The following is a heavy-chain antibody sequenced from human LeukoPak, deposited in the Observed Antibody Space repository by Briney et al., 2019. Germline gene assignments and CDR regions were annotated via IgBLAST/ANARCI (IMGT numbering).Heavy chain of an antibody. J-gene: IGHJ3*01. CDR3: ARDFQRLGSDAFDF. D-gene: IGHD2-15*01. CDR1: GVSISSHY. CDR2: AYHTGST. Sequence: SETLFLTCTVSGVSISSHYWSWIRQPPGKGLEWVGYAYHTGSTSSNPSLKSRATMSVDTSKNQFSLRLTSLTAADTAVYYCARDFQRLGSDAFDFWGQGTMVTVSS. V-gene: IGHV4-59*11.